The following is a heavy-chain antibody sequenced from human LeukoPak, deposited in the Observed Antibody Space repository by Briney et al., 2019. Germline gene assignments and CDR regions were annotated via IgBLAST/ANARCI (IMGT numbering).Heavy chain of an antibody. CDR1: GGTFSSYA. J-gene: IGHJ4*02. V-gene: IGHV1-69*04. CDR2: IIPILGIA. D-gene: IGHD2-2*01. Sequence: ASVTVSRKASGGTFSSYAISWVRQAPGQGLEWMGRIIPILGIANYAQKFQGRVTMTEDTSTDTAYMELSSLRSEDTAVYYCATVSVVVPAAFFDYWGQGTLVTVSS. CDR3: ATVSVVVPAAFFDY.